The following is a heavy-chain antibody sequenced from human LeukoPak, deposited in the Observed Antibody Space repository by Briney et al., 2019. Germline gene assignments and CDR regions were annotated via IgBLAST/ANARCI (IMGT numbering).Heavy chain of an antibody. CDR2: FSGSGGTT. CDR1: GFTFSSYA. J-gene: IGHJ6*03. V-gene: IGHV3-23*01. CDR3: ANGNRCTSPNCLGYYYFYMDV. Sequence: GGSLRLSCAASGFTFSSYAMNWVRQAPGRGLEWVSGFSGSGGTTYYADSVKGRYTISRDNSKNTLYLQMNSLRAEDTAVYYCANGNRCTSPNCLGYYYFYMDVWGKGTTVTVSS. D-gene: IGHD2-8*01.